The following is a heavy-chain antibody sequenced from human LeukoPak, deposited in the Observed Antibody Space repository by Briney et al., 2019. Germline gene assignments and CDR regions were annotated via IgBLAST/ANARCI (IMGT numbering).Heavy chain of an antibody. Sequence: AGGSLTLSCAASGFTFSSYAMSWVRQGPGKGLEWVSAISGSGGSTYYADSVKGRFTISRDNYKNTLYLQMNSLRAEDTAVYYCAKPYCSSTSCYVKGEAFDIWGQGTMVTVSS. CDR1: GFTFSSYA. CDR3: AKPYCSSTSCYVKGEAFDI. CDR2: ISGSGGST. D-gene: IGHD2-2*01. J-gene: IGHJ3*02. V-gene: IGHV3-23*01.